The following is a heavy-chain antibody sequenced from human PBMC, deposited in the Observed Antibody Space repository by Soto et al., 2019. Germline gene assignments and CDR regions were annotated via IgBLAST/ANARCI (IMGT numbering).Heavy chain of an antibody. D-gene: IGHD3-10*01. Sequence: EVQLVESGGGLVQPGGSLRLSCAASGFTFSSYAMHWVRQAPGKGLEYVSAISSNGGSTYYANSVKGRFTISRDNSKNTLYLQMGSLRAEDMAVYYCARDRSYYGSGRDPLYYYYMDVWGKGTTVTVSS. CDR3: ARDRSYYGSGRDPLYYYYMDV. J-gene: IGHJ6*03. CDR2: ISSNGGST. CDR1: GFTFSSYA. V-gene: IGHV3-64*01.